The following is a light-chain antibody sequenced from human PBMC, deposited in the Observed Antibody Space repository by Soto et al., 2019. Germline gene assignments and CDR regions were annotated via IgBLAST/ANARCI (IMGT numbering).Light chain of an antibody. Sequence: QSALTQPASVSGSPGQSITISCTGTSSDVGGYNYVSWYQQHPGKAPKLMIYEVSNRPSGVSNRFSVSKSGNTASLTISGLKAEDEADYYCSSYTSSSTLVFGGGTKVTVL. CDR3: SSYTSSSTLV. J-gene: IGLJ2*01. CDR2: EVS. V-gene: IGLV2-14*01. CDR1: SSDVGGYNY.